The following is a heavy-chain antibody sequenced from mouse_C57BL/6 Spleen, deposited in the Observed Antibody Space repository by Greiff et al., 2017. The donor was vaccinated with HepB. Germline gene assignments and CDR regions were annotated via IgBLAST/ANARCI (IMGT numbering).Heavy chain of an antibody. V-gene: IGHV1-52*01. CDR2: IDPSDSET. J-gene: IGHJ1*03. Sequence: QVQLQQPGAELVRPGSSVKLSCKASGYTFTSYWMHWVKQRPIQGLEWIGNIDPSDSETHYNQKFKDKATLTVDKSSSTAYMQLSSLTSEDSAVYYCARRTGTWYVGVWGTGTTVTVAS. CDR3: ARRTGTWYVGV. CDR1: GYTFTSYW. D-gene: IGHD4-1*01.